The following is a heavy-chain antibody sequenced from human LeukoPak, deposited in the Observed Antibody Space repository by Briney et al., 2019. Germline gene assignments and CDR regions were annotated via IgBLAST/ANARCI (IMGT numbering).Heavy chain of an antibody. D-gene: IGHD6-19*01. Sequence: RTSETLSLTCTVSGGSISSYYWSWIRQPPGKGLEWIGYIYYSGSTNYNPSLKSRVTISVDTSKNQFSLKLSSVTAADTAVYYCARSSGWYGGLVYWGQGTLVTVSS. V-gene: IGHV4-59*01. CDR2: IYYSGST. J-gene: IGHJ4*02. CDR1: GGSISSYY. CDR3: ARSSGWYGGLVY.